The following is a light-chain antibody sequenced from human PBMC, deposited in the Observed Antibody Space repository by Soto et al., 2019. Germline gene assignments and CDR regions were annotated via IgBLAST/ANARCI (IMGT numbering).Light chain of an antibody. CDR1: SSDVGAYIY. V-gene: IGLV2-14*01. Sequence: QSVLTQPASVSGSPGQSITISCTGTSSDVGAYIYVSWYQHHPGKAPKVMIYEVTNRPSGVSDRFSGSKSGNTASLTISGLQAEDEADYYCCSYTSSRTYVFGTGNKLTVL. CDR2: EVT. J-gene: IGLJ1*01. CDR3: CSYTSSRTYV.